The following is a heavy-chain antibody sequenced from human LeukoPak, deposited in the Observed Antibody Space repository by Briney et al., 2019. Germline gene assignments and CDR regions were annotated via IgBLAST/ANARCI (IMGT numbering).Heavy chain of an antibody. CDR2: IYYSGST. J-gene: IGHJ3*02. CDR1: GGSISSSSHY. Sequence: SETLSLTCTVSGGSISSSSHYWGWIRQPPGKGLEWIGSIYYSGSTYYNPSLKSRVTISVDTSKNQFSLKLSSVTAADTAVYYCARWGVLFVPDAFDIWGQGTMVTVSS. CDR3: ARWGVLFVPDAFDI. V-gene: IGHV4-39*07. D-gene: IGHD3-16*01.